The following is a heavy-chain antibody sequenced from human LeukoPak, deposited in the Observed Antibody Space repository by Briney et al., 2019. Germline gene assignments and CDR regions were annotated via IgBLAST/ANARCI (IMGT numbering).Heavy chain of an antibody. Sequence: ASVKVSCKASGGTFSSYAISWVRQAPGQGLEWMGGIIPIFGTANYAQKFQGRVTITADESTSTAYMELSSLRSEDTAVYYCARSPRASGLDYYDSSGYYLENYWGQGTLVTVSS. V-gene: IGHV1-69*13. J-gene: IGHJ4*02. D-gene: IGHD3-22*01. CDR2: IIPIFGTA. CDR3: ARSPRASGLDYYDSSGYYLENY. CDR1: GGTFSSYA.